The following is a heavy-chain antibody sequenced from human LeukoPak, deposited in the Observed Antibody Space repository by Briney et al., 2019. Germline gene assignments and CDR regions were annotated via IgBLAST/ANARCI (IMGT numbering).Heavy chain of an antibody. CDR1: GYTLTELS. J-gene: IGHJ2*01. D-gene: IGHD3-10*01. V-gene: IGHV1-24*01. CDR3: ATLGEVDWYFDL. CDR2: FDPEDGET. Sequence: ASVKVSCKVSGYTLTELSMHWVRQAPGKGLEWTGGFDPEDGETIYAQKFQGRVTMTEDTSTDTAYMELSSLRSEDTAVYYCATLGEVDWYFDLWGRGTLVTVSP.